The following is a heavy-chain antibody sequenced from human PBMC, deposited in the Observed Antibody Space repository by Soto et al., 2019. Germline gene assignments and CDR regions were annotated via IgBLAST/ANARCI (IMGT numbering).Heavy chain of an antibody. CDR1: GYSFTSYW. CDR3: VRLSDSSYNVYDGLDD. V-gene: IGHV5-51*01. D-gene: IGHD3-10*01. Sequence: GESLKISCQGSGYSFTSYWIAWVRQMPGKGLEWMGIIYAGDSDTRYSPSFQGQVTISADKSSSTAYLQWSSLRASGTGIYYCVRLSDSSYNVYDGLDDWGQGTTVTVSS. CDR2: IYAGDSDT. J-gene: IGHJ6*02.